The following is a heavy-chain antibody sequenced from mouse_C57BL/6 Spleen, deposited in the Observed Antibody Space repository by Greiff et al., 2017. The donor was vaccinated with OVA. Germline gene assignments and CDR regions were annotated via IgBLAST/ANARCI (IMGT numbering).Heavy chain of an antibody. CDR3: ARSYYSNYGRCAY. V-gene: IGHV1-55*01. CDR2: IYPGSGST. CDR1: GYTFTSYW. J-gene: IGHJ3*01. Sequence: VQLQQPGAELVKPGASVKMSCKASGYTFTSYWITWVKQRPGQGLEWIGDIYPGSGSTNYNEKFKSKATLTVDTSSSTAYMQLSSLTSEDSAVYYCARSYYSNYGRCAYWGQGTLVTVSA. D-gene: IGHD2-5*01.